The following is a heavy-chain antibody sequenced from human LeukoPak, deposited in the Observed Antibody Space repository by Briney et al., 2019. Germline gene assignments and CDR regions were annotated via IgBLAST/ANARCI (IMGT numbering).Heavy chain of an antibody. V-gene: IGHV3-53*01. J-gene: IGHJ4*02. CDR3: ARERGYTYGTSLYYFDY. D-gene: IGHD5-18*01. Sequence: PGGSLRLSCAASGFTVSSNYMSWVRQAPGKGLEWVSVIHSDGSTFYADSVKGRFTISRDNSKNTLYLLMNSLRAEDTAVYYCARERGYTYGTSLYYFDYWGQGTLVTVSS. CDR1: GFTVSSNY. CDR2: IHSDGST.